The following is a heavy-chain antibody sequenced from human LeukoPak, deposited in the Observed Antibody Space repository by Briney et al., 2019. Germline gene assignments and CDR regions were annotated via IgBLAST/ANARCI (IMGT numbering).Heavy chain of an antibody. CDR1: AFIFSGHW. CDR3: ARHDNSGHYRFDY. CDR2: INKDGNQK. V-gene: IGHV3-7*01. D-gene: IGHD3-22*01. Sequence: PGGSLRLSCEGSAFIFSGHWMNWVRQTPGKGLEWVGNINKDGNQKNFVDSVKGRFTISRDNAKNSLYLQMDSLRAEDTATYLCARHDNSGHYRFDYWGQGTLVTISS. J-gene: IGHJ4*02.